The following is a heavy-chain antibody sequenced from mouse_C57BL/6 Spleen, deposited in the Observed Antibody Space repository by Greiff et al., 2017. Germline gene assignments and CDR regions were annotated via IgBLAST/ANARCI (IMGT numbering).Heavy chain of an antibody. CDR2: IDPSDSET. J-gene: IGHJ2*01. CDR3: ARVYDGYNFDY. V-gene: IGHV1-52*01. D-gene: IGHD2-3*01. Sequence: QVHVKQPGAELVRPGSSVKLSCKASGYTFTSYWMHWVKQRPIQGLEWIGNIDPSDSETHYNQKFKDKATLTVDKSSSTAYMQLSSLTSEDSAVYYCARVYDGYNFDYWGQGTTLTVSS. CDR1: GYTFTSYW.